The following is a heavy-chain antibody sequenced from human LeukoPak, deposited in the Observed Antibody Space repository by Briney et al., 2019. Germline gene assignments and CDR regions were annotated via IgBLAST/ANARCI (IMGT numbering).Heavy chain of an antibody. CDR2: ISHNSSTI. Sequence: PGGSLRLSCAASGFTLSNCSMNWVRQAPGKGLEWLSYISHNSSTIYYAASVKGRFTISRDNAKNSLYLQMNSLRAEDTAVYYCARTGLLRSIDSGGQGTLVTVFS. D-gene: IGHD2-21*01. CDR1: GFTLSNCS. V-gene: IGHV3-48*01. CDR3: ARTGLLRSIDS. J-gene: IGHJ4*02.